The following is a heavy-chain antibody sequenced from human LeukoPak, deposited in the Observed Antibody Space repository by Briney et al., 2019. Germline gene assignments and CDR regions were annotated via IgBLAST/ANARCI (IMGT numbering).Heavy chain of an antibody. D-gene: IGHD1-14*01. CDR2: IFPTGST. Sequence: PSETLSLTCTVSDGSISSYYWSWIRQPAGKGLEWIGRIFPTGSTNYNPSLKSRVTMSVDTSKNQFSLKLSSVTAADTAVYYRARVSTGGRYDYWGQGTLVTVSS. J-gene: IGHJ4*02. V-gene: IGHV4-4*07. CDR1: DGSISSYY. CDR3: ARVSTGGRYDY.